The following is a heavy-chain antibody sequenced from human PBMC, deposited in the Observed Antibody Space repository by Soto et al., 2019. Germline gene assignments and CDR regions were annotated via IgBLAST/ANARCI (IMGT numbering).Heavy chain of an antibody. J-gene: IGHJ6*02. Sequence: QVQLVESGGGVVKPGGSLRLSCAASGFTFRNHAMHWVRQAPGKGLECLAVIAYDGSNAFYRDSVKGRFTVSRDNSKNTLYLHMDSLISEDTGVYYCARGDREDILVVVGARPGEYGIDIWGQGTTVTVSS. D-gene: IGHD2-15*01. CDR1: GFTFRNHA. CDR2: IAYDGSNA. V-gene: IGHV3-30-3*01. CDR3: ARGDREDILVVVGARPGEYGIDI.